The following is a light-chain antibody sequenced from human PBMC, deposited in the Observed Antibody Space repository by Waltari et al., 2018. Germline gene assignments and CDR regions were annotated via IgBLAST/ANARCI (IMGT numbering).Light chain of an antibody. J-gene: IGKJ5*01. Sequence: DIVMTQSPDSLAVSLGERATINCKSSQSVLYSSNNKNYLAWYQQKPGQPPKLLIYWASTRESGVPDRFSGSGSGTDFTLTISSLEPEDFAVYYCQEYGRSFGQGTRLEIK. V-gene: IGKV4-1*01. CDR3: QEYGRS. CDR2: WAS. CDR1: QSVLYSSNNKNY.